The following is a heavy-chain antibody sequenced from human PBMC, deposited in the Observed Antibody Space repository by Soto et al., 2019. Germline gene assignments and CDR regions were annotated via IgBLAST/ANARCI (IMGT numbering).Heavy chain of an antibody. CDR2: IFSNDEK. J-gene: IGHJ6*02. Sequence: QVTLKESGPVLVKPTETLTLTCTVSGFSLSNARMGVSWIRQPPGKALEWLAHIFSNDEKSYSTSLKSRLTISKDTSKSQVVLTMTNMDPVDTATSYCARKTNWGLYGMDVWGQGTTVTVSS. CDR3: ARKTNWGLYGMDV. D-gene: IGHD3-16*01. CDR1: GFSLSNARMG. V-gene: IGHV2-26*01.